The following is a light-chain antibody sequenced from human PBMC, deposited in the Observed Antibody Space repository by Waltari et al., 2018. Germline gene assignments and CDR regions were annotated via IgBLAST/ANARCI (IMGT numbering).Light chain of an antibody. Sequence: QSVLTQPPSASGTPGQRVTISCSGSSSNIGSHTVHWYQQLPGAAPKRLVYNNNQRPSGVPDRVSGSKSGTSASLAISGLQSEDEADYCCAAWDDSLNGVVFGGGTKLTVL. CDR3: AAWDDSLNGVV. CDR1: SSNIGSHT. V-gene: IGLV1-44*01. CDR2: NNN. J-gene: IGLJ2*01.